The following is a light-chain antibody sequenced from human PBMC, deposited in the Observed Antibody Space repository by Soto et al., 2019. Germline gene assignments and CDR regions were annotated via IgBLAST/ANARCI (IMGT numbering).Light chain of an antibody. CDR3: ISYTTSRTVHVV. CDR1: SSDVGAYNY. CDR2: AVK. J-gene: IGLJ2*01. V-gene: IGLV2-14*01. Sequence: QSALTQPASVSGSPGQSITITCTGTSSDVGAYNYVSWYQQHPGSAPKLIIYAVKNRPSGVSNRFSGSKSGDTASLTISGLQAEDESDYYCISYTTSRTVHVVFGGGTKLTVL.